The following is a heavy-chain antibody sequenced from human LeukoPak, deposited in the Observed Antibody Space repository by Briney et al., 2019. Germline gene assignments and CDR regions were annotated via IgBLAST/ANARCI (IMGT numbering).Heavy chain of an antibody. Sequence: PGGSLRLSCAASGFTFDDHGMNWVRQAPGKGLEWVSGITWNGGTTGYADSVRGRFTISRDNAKNSLYLQMNSLRDEDTAVYYCASFGSGSNLDAFDIWGQGTMVTVST. CDR1: GFTFDDHG. D-gene: IGHD3-10*01. CDR2: ITWNGGTT. CDR3: ASFGSGSNLDAFDI. J-gene: IGHJ3*02. V-gene: IGHV3-20*04.